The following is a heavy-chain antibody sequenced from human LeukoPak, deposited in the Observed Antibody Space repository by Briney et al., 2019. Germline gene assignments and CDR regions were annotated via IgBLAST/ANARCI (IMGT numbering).Heavy chain of an antibody. D-gene: IGHD3-22*01. CDR1: GFTFDDYG. CDR2: ISGSGGST. Sequence: GGSLRLSCAASGFTFDDYGMSWVRQAPGKGLEWVSAISGSGGSTYYADSVKGRFTISRDNSKNTLYLQMNSLRAEDTAVYYCAKDPGYYTYYFDYWGQGTLVTVSS. CDR3: AKDPGYYTYYFDY. J-gene: IGHJ4*02. V-gene: IGHV3-23*01.